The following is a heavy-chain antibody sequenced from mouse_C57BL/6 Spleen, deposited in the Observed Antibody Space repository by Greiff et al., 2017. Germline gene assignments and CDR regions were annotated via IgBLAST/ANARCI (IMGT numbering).Heavy chain of an antibody. V-gene: IGHV5-4*01. J-gene: IGHJ4*01. CDR3: ARYQTAQATDYAMDY. D-gene: IGHD3-2*02. CDR2: ISDGGSYT. Sequence: EVQGVESGGGLVKPGGSLKLSCAASGFTFSSYAMSWVRQTPEKRLEWVATISDGGSYTYYPDNVKGRFTISRDNAKNNLYLQMSHLKSEDTAMYYCARYQTAQATDYAMDYWGQGTSVTVSS. CDR1: GFTFSSYA.